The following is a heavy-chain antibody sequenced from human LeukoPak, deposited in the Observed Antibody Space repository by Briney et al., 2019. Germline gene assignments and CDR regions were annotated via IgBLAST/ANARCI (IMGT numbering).Heavy chain of an antibody. D-gene: IGHD3-22*01. Sequence: SETLSLTCTVSGGSISSYYWSWIRQPPGKGLEWIGYIYYSGSTNYNPSLKSRVTISVDTSKNQFSLKLSSVTAADTAVYYCARDSSGYYSFFDYWGQGTLVTVSS. V-gene: IGHV4-59*01. CDR2: IYYSGST. J-gene: IGHJ4*02. CDR1: GGSISSYY. CDR3: ARDSSGYYSFFDY.